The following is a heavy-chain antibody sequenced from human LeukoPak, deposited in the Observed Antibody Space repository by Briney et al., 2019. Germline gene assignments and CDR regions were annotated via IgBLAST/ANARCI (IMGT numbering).Heavy chain of an antibody. D-gene: IGHD3-10*01. Sequence: GGSLRLSCAASGFTVSGSHMSWVRQPPGKGLDWVSIIYTGASTYYADSVKGRFTISRDNSKNTLYLQMNSLRAEDTAVYYCARGRFGESWGQGTLVTVSS. V-gene: IGHV3-53*01. CDR1: GFTVSGSH. J-gene: IGHJ5*02. CDR2: IYTGAST. CDR3: ARGRFGES.